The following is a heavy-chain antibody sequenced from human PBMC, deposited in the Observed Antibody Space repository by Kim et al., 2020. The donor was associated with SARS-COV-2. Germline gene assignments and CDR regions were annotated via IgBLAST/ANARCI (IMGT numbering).Heavy chain of an antibody. J-gene: IGHJ6*02. D-gene: IGHD1-26*01. V-gene: IGHV3-23*01. CDR3: AKKQTGSYLNVMDV. Sequence: VYGKGRFTITRDNSTNTLYWQRNSLRAEDTAIYYCAKKQTGSYLNVMDVWGQGTTVTVSS.